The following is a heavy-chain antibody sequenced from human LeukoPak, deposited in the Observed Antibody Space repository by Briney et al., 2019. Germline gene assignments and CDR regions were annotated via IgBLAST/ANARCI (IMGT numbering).Heavy chain of an antibody. Sequence: SQTLSLTCTVSGGSLSSSSYYWGWIRQPPGKGLEWIGSIYYSGSTYYNPSLKSRVTISVDTSKNQFSLKLSSVTAADTAVYYCARTVQLWSNAFDIWGQGTMVTVSS. CDR2: IYYSGST. J-gene: IGHJ3*02. D-gene: IGHD5-18*01. CDR1: GGSLSSSSYY. V-gene: IGHV4-39*01. CDR3: ARTVQLWSNAFDI.